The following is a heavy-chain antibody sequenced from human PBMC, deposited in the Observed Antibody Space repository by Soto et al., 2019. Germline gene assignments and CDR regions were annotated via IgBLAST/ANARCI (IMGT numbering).Heavy chain of an antibody. Sequence: TLSLTCAVSGGSISSGGYSWSWIRQPPGKGLERNGYIYHSGSTYYNPSLMSLVTISVDSSKNLFSLKLISVIAADTAVYYCARVPGPWVQGTLVTVSS. D-gene: IGHD7-27*01. CDR1: GGSISSGGYS. CDR3: ARVPGP. J-gene: IGHJ5*02. CDR2: IYHSGST. V-gene: IGHV4-30-2*01.